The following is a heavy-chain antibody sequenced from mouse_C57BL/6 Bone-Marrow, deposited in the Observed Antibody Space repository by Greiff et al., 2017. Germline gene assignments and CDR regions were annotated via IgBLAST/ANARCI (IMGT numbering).Heavy chain of an antibody. CDR1: GFNIKDDY. CDR2: IDPENGDT. Sequence: EVKLVESGAELVRPGASVKLSCTASGFNIKDDYMHWVKQRPEQGLEWIGWIDPENGDTEYASKFQGKATITADTSSNTAYLQLSSLTSEDTAVYYCTTDYGSLYWYFDVWGKGTTVTVSS. V-gene: IGHV14-4*01. J-gene: IGHJ1*03. D-gene: IGHD1-1*01. CDR3: TTDYGSLYWYFDV.